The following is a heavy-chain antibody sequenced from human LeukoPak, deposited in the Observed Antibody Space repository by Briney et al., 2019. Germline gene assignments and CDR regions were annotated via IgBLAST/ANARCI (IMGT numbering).Heavy chain of an antibody. Sequence: GASVKVSCKASGDTFTGYYMHWVRQAPGQGLEWIGWINPNSGGTNYAQKFQGRVTMTRDTSISTAYMELSRLRSDDTAVYSCARVRDDYGDYYFDYWGQGTLVTVSS. CDR3: ARVRDDYGDYYFDY. D-gene: IGHD4-17*01. CDR2: INPNSGGT. V-gene: IGHV1-2*02. J-gene: IGHJ4*02. CDR1: GDTFTGYY.